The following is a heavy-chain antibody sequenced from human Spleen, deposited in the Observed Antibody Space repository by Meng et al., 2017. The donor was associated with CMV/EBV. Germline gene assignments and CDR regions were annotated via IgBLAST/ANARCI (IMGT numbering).Heavy chain of an antibody. D-gene: IGHD3-10*01. J-gene: IGHJ6*02. V-gene: IGHV1-2*02. CDR2: INPNSGGT. CDR3: ARDSGYYYGMDV. Sequence: ASVKVSCKASGYTFTDYYMQWVRQAPGQGLEWMGRINPNSGGTNYAQKLQGRVTMTTDTSTSTAYMELRSLRSDDTAVYYCARDSGYYYGMDVWGQGTTVTVSS. CDR1: GYTFTDYY.